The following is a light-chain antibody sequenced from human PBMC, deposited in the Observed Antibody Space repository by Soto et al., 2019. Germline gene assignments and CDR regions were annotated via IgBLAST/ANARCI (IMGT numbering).Light chain of an antibody. CDR2: DVS. CDR3: CSYTTTTSRV. CDR1: SSDVGHYNY. V-gene: IGLV2-14*03. J-gene: IGLJ1*01. Sequence: QSVLTQPASVSGSPGQSITISCTGTSSDVGHYNYVSWYQQHPGNAPKLVIYDVSIRASGVSDRFSGSKSGNTASLTISGLQAEHEADYYCCSYTTTTSRVFGTGTKVTVL.